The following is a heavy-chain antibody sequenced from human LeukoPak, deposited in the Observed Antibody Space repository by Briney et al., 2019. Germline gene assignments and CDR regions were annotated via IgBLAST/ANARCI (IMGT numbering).Heavy chain of an antibody. V-gene: IGHV1-8*01. Sequence: ASVKVSCKSSGYTFTSYDINLVRQATGQGLEWMGWVNPNSGNTGYAQKFQGRVTMTRNTSISTAYMEPSSLRPEDTAVYYCARRPTPMSSSNWFDPWGQGTLVTVSS. J-gene: IGHJ5*02. CDR3: ARRPTPMSSSNWFDP. D-gene: IGHD2-15*01. CDR1: GYTFTSYD. CDR2: VNPNSGNT.